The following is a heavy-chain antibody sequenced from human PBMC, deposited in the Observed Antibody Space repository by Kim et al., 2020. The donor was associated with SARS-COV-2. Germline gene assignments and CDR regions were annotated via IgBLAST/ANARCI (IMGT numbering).Heavy chain of an antibody. V-gene: IGHV3-30*03. J-gene: IGHJ4*02. CDR3: ARRDFWSSYPFDH. Sequence: YEDAVKGRFTISRYNSTNTVFLQMTDLTPEDTAVYYCARRDFWSSYPFDHWGQGTLVTVSS. D-gene: IGHD3-3*01.